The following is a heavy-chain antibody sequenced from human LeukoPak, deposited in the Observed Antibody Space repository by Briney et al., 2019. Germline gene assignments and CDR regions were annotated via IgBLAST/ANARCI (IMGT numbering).Heavy chain of an antibody. CDR2: ISSSSSYI. J-gene: IGHJ4*02. D-gene: IGHD1-26*01. CDR3: ASAYSGSYYFDY. Sequence: GGSLRLSCAASGFTFSSYSMSWVRQAPGKGLEWVSSISSSSSYISYADSVKGRFTISRDNAKNSLYLQMNSLRAEDTAVYYCASAYSGSYYFDYWGQGTLVTVSS. CDR1: GFTFSSYS. V-gene: IGHV3-21*01.